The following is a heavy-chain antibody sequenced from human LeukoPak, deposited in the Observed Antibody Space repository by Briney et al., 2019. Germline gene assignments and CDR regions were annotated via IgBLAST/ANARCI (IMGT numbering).Heavy chain of an antibody. V-gene: IGHV3-21*01. D-gene: IGHD3-22*01. J-gene: IGHJ4*02. CDR1: GFTFSSFG. CDR2: ISTSSSYI. CDR3: ARVGLHGYYRDY. Sequence: PGGSLRLSCAASGFTFSSFGMNWVRQAPGKGLEWVASISTSSSYIYYGDSVKGRFTISRDNAKNSLYLQMNSLRAEDTAVYYCARVGLHGYYRDYWGQGTLVTVSS.